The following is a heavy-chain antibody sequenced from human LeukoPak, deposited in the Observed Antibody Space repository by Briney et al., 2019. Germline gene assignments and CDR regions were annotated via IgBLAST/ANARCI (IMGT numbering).Heavy chain of an antibody. D-gene: IGHD6-19*01. J-gene: IGHJ1*01. CDR2: ISAYNGNT. CDR3: ARDPLGAVANEYFQH. Sequence: ASVKVSCKASGYTFTSYGISWVRQAPGQGLEWMGWISAYNGNTNYAQKLQGRVTMTTDTSTSTAYMELRSLRFDDTAVYYCARDPLGAVANEYFQHWGQGTLVTVSS. CDR1: GYTFTSYG. V-gene: IGHV1-18*01.